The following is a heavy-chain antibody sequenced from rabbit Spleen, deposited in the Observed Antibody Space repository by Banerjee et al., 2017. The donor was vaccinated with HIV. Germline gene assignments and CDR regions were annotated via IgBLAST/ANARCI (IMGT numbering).Heavy chain of an antibody. Sequence: QEQLVESGGGLVQPEGSLALTCKASGFDFSTYCYMCWVRQAPGKGLEWIACIYVGSSGSTYYASWAKGRFTISKTSSTTVTLQMTSLTAADTATYFCARNGAGSNFAFKLWGPGTLVTVS. J-gene: IGHJ4*01. CDR1: GFDFSTYCY. CDR2: IYVGSSGST. D-gene: IGHD4-2*01. CDR3: ARNGAGSNFAFKL. V-gene: IGHV1S45*01.